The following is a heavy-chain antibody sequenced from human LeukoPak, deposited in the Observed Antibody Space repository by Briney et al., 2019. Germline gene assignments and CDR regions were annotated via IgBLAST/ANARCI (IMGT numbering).Heavy chain of an antibody. CDR2: INPISGGT. D-gene: IGHD6-13*01. CDR1: GYTFTGNF. V-gene: IGHV1-2*02. CDR3: ARERPNSSSWYARWFDP. Sequence: ASVKVSCKASGYTFTGNFMHWVRQAPGQGLEWMGWINPISGGTNYAQKFQGRVTMTRDTSISTAYMELSRLKSDDTAVYYCARERPNSSSWYARWFDPWGQGTLVTVSS. J-gene: IGHJ5*02.